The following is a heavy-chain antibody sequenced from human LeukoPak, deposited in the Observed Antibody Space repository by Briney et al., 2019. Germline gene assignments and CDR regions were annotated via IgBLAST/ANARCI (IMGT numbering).Heavy chain of an antibody. CDR1: GFTFSSHD. Sequence: GESLRLSCAASGFTFSSHDMHWVRQAPGKGLEWVAVIWYDGSNKYYADSVKGRFTISRDNSKNTLYLQMNSLRAEDTAVYYCARVLCSGGTCLDAFDIWGQGTMVTVSS. V-gene: IGHV3-33*08. J-gene: IGHJ3*02. D-gene: IGHD2-15*01. CDR3: ARVLCSGGTCLDAFDI. CDR2: IWYDGSNK.